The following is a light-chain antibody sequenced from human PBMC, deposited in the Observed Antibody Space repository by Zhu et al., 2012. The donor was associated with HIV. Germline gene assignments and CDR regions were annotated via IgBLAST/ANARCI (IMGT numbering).Light chain of an antibody. V-gene: IGKV1-9*01. CDR2: DTS. J-gene: IGKJ3*01. Sequence: DVQLTQSPAFLSASVGDRVTITCRASESVSRYLAWYQQKPGKAPKLLIYDTSILQSGVPSTFSGSGSGTEFTLTISSLQPEDFATYYCQQLNTYPLFTFGPGTKVISN. CDR1: ESVSRY. CDR3: QQLNTYPLFT.